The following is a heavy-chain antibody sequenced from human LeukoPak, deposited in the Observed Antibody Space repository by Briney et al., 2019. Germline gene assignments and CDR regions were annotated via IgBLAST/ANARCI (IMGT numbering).Heavy chain of an antibody. J-gene: IGHJ4*02. Sequence: GGSLRHSCAASGFTFSSYEMNWVRQAPGKGLEWVSYISSSGSTIYYADSVKGRFTISRDNAKNSLYLQMNGLRAEDTAVYYCARDYYGSGSYHYWGQGTLVTVSS. D-gene: IGHD3-10*01. V-gene: IGHV3-48*03. CDR2: ISSSGSTI. CDR1: GFTFSSYE. CDR3: ARDYYGSGSYHY.